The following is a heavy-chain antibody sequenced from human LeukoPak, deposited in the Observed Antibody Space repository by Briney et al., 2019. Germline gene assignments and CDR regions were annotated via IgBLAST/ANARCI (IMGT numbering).Heavy chain of an antibody. D-gene: IGHD5-18*01. J-gene: IGHJ4*02. CDR3: ARLPRDEYSYGFNDY. V-gene: IGHV3-48*03. CDR2: ISSSGSTI. CDR1: GFTFSSYE. Sequence: PGGSLRLSCAASGFTFSSYEMNWVRQAPGKELECVSYISSSGSTILYADSVKGRFTISRDNAKNSLYLQMSSLRAEDTAVYYCARLPRDEYSYGFNDYWGQGTRVTVSS.